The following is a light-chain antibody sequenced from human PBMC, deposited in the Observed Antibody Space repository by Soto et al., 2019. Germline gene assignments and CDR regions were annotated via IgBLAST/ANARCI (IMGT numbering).Light chain of an antibody. J-gene: IGKJ1*01. CDR3: QQYNNWWT. CDR2: GAS. CDR1: QSVSSN. V-gene: IGKV3-15*01. Sequence: EIVMTQSPATLSVSPGERATLSCRASQSVSSNLAWYQQKPGQAPRLLIYGASTRATDVPARFSGSGSGADFTLTISRLEPEDFAVYYCQQYNNWWTFGQGTKVDIK.